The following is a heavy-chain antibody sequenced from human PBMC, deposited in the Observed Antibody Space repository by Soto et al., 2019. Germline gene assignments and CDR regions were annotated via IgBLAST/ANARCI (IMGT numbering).Heavy chain of an antibody. Sequence: HVQVVQSGTAVKKPGASVKVSFKVSGYNFTTYDINWVRQAPGQGLEWMGWMNPESGDTGFAQKFQGRLTLTRDTSMNTAFMELSSLTSEDTAGYYCAIALRWPPWGQGPLVTVST. D-gene: IGHD2-21*02. V-gene: IGHV1-8*01. J-gene: IGHJ5*02. CDR1: GYNFTTYD. CDR2: MNPESGDT. CDR3: AIALRWPP.